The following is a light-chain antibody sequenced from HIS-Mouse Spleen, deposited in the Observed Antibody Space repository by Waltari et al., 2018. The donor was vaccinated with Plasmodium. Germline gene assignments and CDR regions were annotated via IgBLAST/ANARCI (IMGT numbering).Light chain of an antibody. J-gene: IGKJ5*01. V-gene: IGKV1-17*01. CDR2: AAS. Sequence: DTQMTQSPSSLSASVGARVTITCRARQGLRNDLLWYQQKPGKAPKRLIYAASSLQSGVPSRFSGSGSGTEFTLTISSLQPEDFATYYCLQHNSYPITFGQGTRLEIK. CDR3: LQHNSYPIT. CDR1: QGLRND.